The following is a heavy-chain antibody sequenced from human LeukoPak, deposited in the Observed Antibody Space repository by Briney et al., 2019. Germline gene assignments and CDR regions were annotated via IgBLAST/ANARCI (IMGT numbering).Heavy chain of an antibody. CDR3: ANDYGDYEYGMDV. D-gene: IGHD4-17*01. CDR2: INSDGSST. J-gene: IGHJ6*02. V-gene: IGHV3-74*01. Sequence: GGSLRLSCAASGFTFSSYWMHWVRQAPGKGLVWVSRINSDGSSTRYADSVKGRFTISRDNAKNTLYLQMNSLRAEDTAVYYCANDYGDYEYGMDVWGQGTTVTVSS. CDR1: GFTFSSYW.